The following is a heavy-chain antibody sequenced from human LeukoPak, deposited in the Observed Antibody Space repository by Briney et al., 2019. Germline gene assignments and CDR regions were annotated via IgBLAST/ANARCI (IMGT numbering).Heavy chain of an antibody. D-gene: IGHD4-17*01. CDR1: GFTFDDYA. CDR2: IRSKAFGGTP. V-gene: IGHV3-49*03. Sequence: YPGGSLRLSCSASGFTFDDYAVSWFRQAPGKGLEWVGFIRSKAFGGTPEYAASVRGRFTISRDDSKSIAYLQMNSLKTEDTAVYYCTRNTVTVHFDYWSQGTLVTVSS. J-gene: IGHJ4*02. CDR3: TRNTVTVHFDY.